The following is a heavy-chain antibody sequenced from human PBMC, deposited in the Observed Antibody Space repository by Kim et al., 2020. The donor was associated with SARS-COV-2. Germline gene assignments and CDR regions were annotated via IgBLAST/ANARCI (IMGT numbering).Heavy chain of an antibody. J-gene: IGHJ4*02. Sequence: TNYNPSLKSRVTISVDTSKNQFSLKLSSVTAADTAVYYCARFPSRYYFDYWGQGTLVTVSS. D-gene: IGHD6-25*01. V-gene: IGHV4-34*01. CDR2: T. CDR3: ARFPSRYYFDY.